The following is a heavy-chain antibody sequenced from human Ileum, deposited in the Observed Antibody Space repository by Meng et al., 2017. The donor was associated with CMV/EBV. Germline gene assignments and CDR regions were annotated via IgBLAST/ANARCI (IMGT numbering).Heavy chain of an antibody. J-gene: IGHJ4*02. D-gene: IGHD2-21*01. Sequence: SGPTLVKPTQTLTLTCTFSGFSLTTSGVGVGWIRQPPGKALEWLALIYWNDDKRYSPSLKSRLTITKDTSKNQVVLTMTNMDPVDTATYYCAHRPGAYCGGDGRTLDYWGQGTLVTVSS. V-gene: IGHV2-5*01. CDR1: GFSLTTSGVG. CDR2: IYWNDDK. CDR3: AHRPGAYCGGDGRTLDY.